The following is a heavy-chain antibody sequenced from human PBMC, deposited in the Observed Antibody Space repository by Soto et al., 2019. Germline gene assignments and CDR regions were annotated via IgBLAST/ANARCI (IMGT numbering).Heavy chain of an antibody. J-gene: IGHJ6*02. D-gene: IGHD2-2*01. V-gene: IGHV1-46*01. Sequence: AGVKVSCKASPYSLTSYWLPWVPQAPGQGLEGMGIIHPRRGSTNYAQRFQGRVTMTRDTSTGTVSMGLSSLRSEDTAVYFCARALYATDSPPVGAEPRYYVMDVWGLGTTVTVSS. CDR3: ARALYATDSPPVGAEPRYYVMDV. CDR2: IHPRRGST. CDR1: PYSLTSYW.